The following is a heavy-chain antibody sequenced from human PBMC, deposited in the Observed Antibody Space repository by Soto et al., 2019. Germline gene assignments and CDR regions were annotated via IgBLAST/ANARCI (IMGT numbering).Heavy chain of an antibody. CDR2: IYYSGST. Sequence: QLLESGPGLVKPSETLSLTCTVSGGSISSSSYYWGWIRQPPGKGLEWIGSIYYSGSTYYNPSLKSRVTISVDTSKNQFSLKLSSVTAADTAVYYCAGYSGYDFGYFDYWGQGTLVTVSS. CDR3: AGYSGYDFGYFDY. J-gene: IGHJ4*02. CDR1: GGSISSSSYY. D-gene: IGHD5-12*01. V-gene: IGHV4-39*01.